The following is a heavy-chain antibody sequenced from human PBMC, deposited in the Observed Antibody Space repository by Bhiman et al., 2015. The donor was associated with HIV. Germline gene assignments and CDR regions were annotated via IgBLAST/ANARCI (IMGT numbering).Heavy chain of an antibody. Sequence: QVQLVESGGGVVQPGRSLRLSCAASGSDFSNYAMHWVRQAPGKGLDWVALTSLDGSNIFYSDSVKGRFTISRDNSKNILYLEMNSLRPEDTALYYCARETVWFSGLRASRAFDSWGQGTLVTVSS. J-gene: IGHJ4*02. CDR2: TSLDGSNI. V-gene: IGHV3-30*04. CDR3: ARETVWFSGLRASRAFDS. CDR1: GSDFSNYA. D-gene: IGHD3-10*01.